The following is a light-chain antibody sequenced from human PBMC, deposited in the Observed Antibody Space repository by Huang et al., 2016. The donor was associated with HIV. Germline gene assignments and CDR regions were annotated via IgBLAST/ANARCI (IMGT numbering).Light chain of an antibody. Sequence: DIQMTQSPSSLSASVGDRVTITCRASTSINGYLTWYYQKAGKAPELLISAASGLQSGAPSRCSGSGSGTDYTLTSNSLQPEDFATYFCQQSYSTPPTFGGGTKVEVK. CDR2: AAS. CDR3: QQSYSTPPT. CDR1: TSINGY. J-gene: IGKJ4*01. V-gene: IGKV1-39*01.